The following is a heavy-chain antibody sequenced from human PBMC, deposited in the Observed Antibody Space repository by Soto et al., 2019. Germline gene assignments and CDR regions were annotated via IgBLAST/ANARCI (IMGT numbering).Heavy chain of an antibody. CDR1: GFTFRSYG. CDR2: IKSDGTTA. V-gene: IGHV3-30-3*02. D-gene: IGHD3-3*01. J-gene: IGHJ5*02. Sequence: QVKLVETGGGVVQHGRSRRLSCVTSGFTFRSYGMHWVRQSPDKGLEWVAVIKSDGTTADYIESVKGRFFISRDNSKKTVYLQMNNLRPEDTGIYYCAKPRSSLEWPPFDPWGQGTLVTVSS. CDR3: AKPRSSLEWPPFDP.